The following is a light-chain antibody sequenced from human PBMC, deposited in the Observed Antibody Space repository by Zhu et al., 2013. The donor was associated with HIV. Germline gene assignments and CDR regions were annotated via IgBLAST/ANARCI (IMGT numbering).Light chain of an antibody. J-gene: IGLJ2*01. Sequence: QSLLTQPPSVSAAPGQKVTISSSGSSSNIENNYVCWYQHLPGTAPKFLIYDNNKRPSGIPDRFSGSKSGTSATLGITGLQTGDEADYYCGTWDSSLSAGVVFGGGTKLTVL. CDR3: GTWDSSLSAGVV. CDR2: DNN. V-gene: IGLV1-51*01. CDR1: SSNIENNY.